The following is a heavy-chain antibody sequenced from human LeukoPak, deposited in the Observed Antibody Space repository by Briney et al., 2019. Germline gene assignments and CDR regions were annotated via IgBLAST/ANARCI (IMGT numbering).Heavy chain of an antibody. CDR2: VSYSGST. V-gene: IGHV4-39*07. J-gene: IGHJ6*03. CDR3: ARGRRELIAVRYYYYYMDV. Sequence: PSETLSLTCTVFGGSINNHNYYWGWIRQPPGKGLEWIGSVSYSGSTYYNPSLKSRVTVSADTSKNQFSLKLSSVTAADTAVYYCARGRRELIAVRYYYYYMDVWGKGTTVTVSS. CDR1: GGSINNHNYY. D-gene: IGHD1-26*01.